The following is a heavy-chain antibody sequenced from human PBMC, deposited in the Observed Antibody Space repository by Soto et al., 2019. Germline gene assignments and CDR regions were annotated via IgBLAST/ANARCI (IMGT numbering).Heavy chain of an antibody. J-gene: IGHJ6*02. D-gene: IGHD3-16*01. CDR3: ARDSMITFGSRYYYYGMDV. CDR1: GYTFTSYY. Sequence: ASLKGSWKASGYTFTSYYMHWVRQAPGQGLEWMGIINPSGGSTSYAQKFQGRVTMTRDTSTSTVYMELSSLRSEDTAVYYCARDSMITFGSRYYYYGMDVWGQGTTVTVSS. V-gene: IGHV1-46*01. CDR2: INPSGGST.